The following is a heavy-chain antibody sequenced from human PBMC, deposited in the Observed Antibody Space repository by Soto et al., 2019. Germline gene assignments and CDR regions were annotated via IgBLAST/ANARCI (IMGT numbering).Heavy chain of an antibody. J-gene: IGHJ2*01. CDR3: ASLTTLATYLDL. D-gene: IGHD6-13*01. V-gene: IGHV3-74*01. CDR2: INLDGSDT. CDR1: GFIFTHYW. Sequence: EVQLVESGGGLVQPGGSLRLSCAASGFIFTHYWIHWVRQIPGKGLVWVSHINLDGSDTNYADSVKGRFTISRDNAKDTVYLQMNSLTAEDTGVYYCASLTTLATYLDLWGRGTLVTVSS.